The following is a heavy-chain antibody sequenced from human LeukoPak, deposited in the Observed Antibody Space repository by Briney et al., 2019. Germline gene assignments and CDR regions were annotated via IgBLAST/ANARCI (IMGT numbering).Heavy chain of an antibody. J-gene: IGHJ6*02. CDR2: IYSGGST. CDR3: ARDRRYGSGQGDYYYGMDV. Sequence: GGSLRLSCAASGFTVSSNYMSWVRQAPGKGLEWVSVIYSGGSTYYADSVKGRFTISRDNSKNTLYLQMNSLRAEDTAVYYCARDRRYGSGQGDYYYGMDVWGQGTTVTVSS. D-gene: IGHD6-19*01. V-gene: IGHV3-53*01. CDR1: GFTVSSNY.